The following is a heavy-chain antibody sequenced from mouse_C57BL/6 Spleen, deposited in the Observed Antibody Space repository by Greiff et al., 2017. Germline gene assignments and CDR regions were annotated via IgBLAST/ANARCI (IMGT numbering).Heavy chain of an antibody. CDR1: GYTFTTYS. J-gene: IGHJ2*01. D-gene: IGHD1-1*01. CDR2: FHPYNDGT. V-gene: IGHV1-47*01. Sequence: VLLVESGAELVKPGPSVKMSCKASGYTFTTYSIDWMKQNHGKSLAWIGIFHPYNDGTSYNEKFKGKATLTVEKSSSTVYLELSGLTAEDSAVYCGARKGLRWDYFDYWGQGTTLTVSS. CDR3: ARKGLRWDYFDY.